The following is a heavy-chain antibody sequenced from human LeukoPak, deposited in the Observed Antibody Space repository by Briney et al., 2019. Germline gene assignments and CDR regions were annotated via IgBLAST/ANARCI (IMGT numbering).Heavy chain of an antibody. V-gene: IGHV3-72*01. CDR2: TRNKANSYTT. Sequence: PGGSLRLSCAASGFTFSDHYMDWVRQAPGKGLEWVSRTRNKANSYTTEYAASVKGRFTISRDDSKNSLYLQMNSLKTEDTAVYYCARGQRGREFDYWGQGTLVTVSS. J-gene: IGHJ4*02. CDR1: GFTFSDHY. CDR3: ARGQRGREFDY. D-gene: IGHD6-25*01.